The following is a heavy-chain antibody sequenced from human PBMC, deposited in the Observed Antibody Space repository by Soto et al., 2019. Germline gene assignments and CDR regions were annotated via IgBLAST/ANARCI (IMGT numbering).Heavy chain of an antibody. D-gene: IGHD5-18*01. CDR2: INHSGST. CDR3: ARGFGDTAMVYFDY. J-gene: IGHJ4*02. Sequence: SETLSLTCAVYGGSFSGYYWSWIRQPPGKGLEWIGEINHSGSTNYNPSLKSRVTISVDTSKNQFSLKLSSVTAADTAVYYCARGFGDTAMVYFDYWGQGTLVTVSS. V-gene: IGHV4-34*01. CDR1: GGSFSGYY.